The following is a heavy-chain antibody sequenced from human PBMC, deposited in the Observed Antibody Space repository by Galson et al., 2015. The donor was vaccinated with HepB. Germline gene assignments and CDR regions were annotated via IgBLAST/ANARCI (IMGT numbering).Heavy chain of an antibody. Sequence: SVTVSCKASGYTFTGYYMHWVRQAPGQGLEWMGWINPNSGGTNYAQKFQGRVTMTRDTSISTAYMELSRLRSDDTAVYYCARDGEASGSYWDYWGQGTLVTVSS. D-gene: IGHD1-26*01. V-gene: IGHV1-2*02. CDR2: INPNSGGT. CDR3: ARDGEASGSYWDY. J-gene: IGHJ4*02. CDR1: GYTFTGYY.